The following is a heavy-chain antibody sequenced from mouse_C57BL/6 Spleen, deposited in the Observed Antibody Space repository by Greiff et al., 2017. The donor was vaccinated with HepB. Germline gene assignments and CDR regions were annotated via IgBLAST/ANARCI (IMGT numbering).Heavy chain of an antibody. CDR3: ARSYGTPFDY. J-gene: IGHJ2*01. CDR1: GYTFTSYW. D-gene: IGHD1-1*01. V-gene: IGHV1-64*01. Sequence: VQLQQSGAELVKPGASVKLSCKASGYTFTSYWMHWVKQRPGQGLEWIGMIHPNSGSTNYNEKFKSKATLTVDKSSSTAYMQLSSLTSEDSAVYYCARSYGTPFDYWGQGTTLTVSS. CDR2: IHPNSGST.